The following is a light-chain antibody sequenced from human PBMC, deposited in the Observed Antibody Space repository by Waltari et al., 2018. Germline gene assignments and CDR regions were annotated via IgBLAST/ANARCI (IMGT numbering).Light chain of an antibody. V-gene: IGKV4-1*01. CDR3: QQCYSFPYT. Sequence: DIVMTQSPDSLAVSLGERATINSKSSQSVLSSSNNKNYLVWYQQKPGQPPKLLISWASTRESGVPDRFSGSGSGRDFTLTISSLQAEDVAVYYCQQCYSFPYTFGQGTKLEIK. J-gene: IGKJ2*01. CDR2: WAS. CDR1: QSVLSSSNNKNY.